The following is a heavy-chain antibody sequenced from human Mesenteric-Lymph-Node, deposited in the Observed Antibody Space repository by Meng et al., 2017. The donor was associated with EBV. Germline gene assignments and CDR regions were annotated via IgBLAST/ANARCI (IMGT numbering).Heavy chain of an antibody. CDR3: AYSEWLRFFGP. CDR2: IYWDDGQ. Sequence: IILMEHGPPLVKPTQTPTLVCTFSGFSPFDGVGVGWIRQAPGKALEWLALIYWDDGQHYSPSMKSRLTITKDTSRKQVVLRMTNMVPVDTATYYCAYSEWLRFFGPWGQGTLVTVSS. V-gene: IGHV2-5*02. J-gene: IGHJ5*02. D-gene: IGHD3-3*01. CDR1: GFSPFDGVG.